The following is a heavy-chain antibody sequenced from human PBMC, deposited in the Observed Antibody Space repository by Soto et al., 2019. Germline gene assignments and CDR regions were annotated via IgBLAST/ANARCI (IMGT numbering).Heavy chain of an antibody. Sequence: LSLTCIVSGESISSSSYYSCWIRQPPGKGWGWIGSIYYSGCTHYNPSFKSRITITIDTSKNKFSLKLSSVTATEKAVYYCARQRTTVVTQAYFDHWGQGALVTVSS. J-gene: IGHJ4*02. CDR2: IYYSGCT. CDR1: GESISSSSYY. D-gene: IGHD2-21*02. CDR3: ARQRTTVVTQAYFDH. V-gene: IGHV4-39*01.